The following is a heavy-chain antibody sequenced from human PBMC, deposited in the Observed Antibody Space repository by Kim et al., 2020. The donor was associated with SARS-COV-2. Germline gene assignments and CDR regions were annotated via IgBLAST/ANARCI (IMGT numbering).Heavy chain of an antibody. CDR3: ARLPRLDDAFDI. J-gene: IGHJ3*02. V-gene: IGHV1-69*01. Sequence: NSAQKFQGRVTITADESTSTAYMELSSLRSEDTALYYCARLPRLDDAFDIWGQGTMVTVSS.